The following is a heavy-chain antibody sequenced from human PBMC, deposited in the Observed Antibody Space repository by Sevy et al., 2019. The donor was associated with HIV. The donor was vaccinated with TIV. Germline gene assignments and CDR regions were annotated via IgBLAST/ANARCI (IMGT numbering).Heavy chain of an antibody. V-gene: IGHV3-49*03. CDR2: ITRNSYEAYGGTT. J-gene: IGHJ4*02. CDR1: GFTVDDYA. D-gene: IGHD5-12*01. CDR3: TRGLATADTPEYYFDY. Sequence: GGSQRLSCTTSGFTVDDYAMSWFRQAPGKGLEWVAFITRNSYEAYGGTTDYGASVKGRFIISRDDSKSIAYLQMNSLKTEDTGVYYCTRGLATADTPEYYFDYWGQGTLVTVSS.